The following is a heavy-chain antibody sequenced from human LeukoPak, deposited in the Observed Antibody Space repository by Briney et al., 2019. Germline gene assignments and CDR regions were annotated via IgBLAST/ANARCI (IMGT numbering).Heavy chain of an antibody. Sequence: SGRSLRLSCAASGFTFSSYGMHWVRQAPGKGLEWVAVIWYDGSNKYYADSVKGRFTISRDNSKNTLYLQMNSLRAEDTAVYYCARSPGIAAAGTGYFDYWGQGTLVTLSS. J-gene: IGHJ4*02. CDR2: IWYDGSNK. D-gene: IGHD6-13*01. V-gene: IGHV3-33*01. CDR1: GFTFSSYG. CDR3: ARSPGIAAAGTGYFDY.